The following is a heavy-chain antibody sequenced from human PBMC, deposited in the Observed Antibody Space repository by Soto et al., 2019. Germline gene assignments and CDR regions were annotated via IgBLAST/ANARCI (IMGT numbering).Heavy chain of an antibody. CDR2: IYPGDSDT. V-gene: IGHV5-51*01. Sequence: GESLKISCQGSGYSFTSHWVGWVRQMPGEGLEWMGIIYPGDSDTRYSPSLQGHVTMSVDKSISTAYLRWSSLMASDTAIYYCARSRAGRDPFDYWGQGTLVTVSS. D-gene: IGHD2-15*01. J-gene: IGHJ4*02. CDR3: ARSRAGRDPFDY. CDR1: GYSFTSHW.